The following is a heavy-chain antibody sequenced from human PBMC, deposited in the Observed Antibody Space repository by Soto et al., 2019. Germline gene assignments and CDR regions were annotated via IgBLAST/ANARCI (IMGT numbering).Heavy chain of an antibody. J-gene: IGHJ4*02. CDR2: IYPGDSDT. Sequence: ESLKISCKGSGFSFASYWIGWVRQMPGKGLEWMGIIYPGDSDTRYSPSFYGQVTISADKSISTAYLQWSSLKASDTATYYCARQNYYGSGSEDFDSWGQGTVVTVS. CDR3: ARQNYYGSGSEDFDS. D-gene: IGHD3-10*01. CDR1: GFSFASYW. V-gene: IGHV5-51*01.